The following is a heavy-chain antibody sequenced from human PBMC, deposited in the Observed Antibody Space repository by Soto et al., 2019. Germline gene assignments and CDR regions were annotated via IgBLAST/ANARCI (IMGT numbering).Heavy chain of an antibody. J-gene: IGHJ4*02. V-gene: IGHV4-34*01. CDR3: ARGRYCSSTSCYARYSSSSYFDY. CDR2: INHSGST. Sequence: PSETLSLTCAVYGGSFSGYYWSWIRQPPGKGLEWIGEINHSGSTNYNPSLKSRVTISVDTSKNQFSPKLSSVTAADTAVYYCARGRYCSSTSCYARYSSSSYFDYWGQGTLVTVSS. CDR1: GGSFSGYY. D-gene: IGHD2-2*01.